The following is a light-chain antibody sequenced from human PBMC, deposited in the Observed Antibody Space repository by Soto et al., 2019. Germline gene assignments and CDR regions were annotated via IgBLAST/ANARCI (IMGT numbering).Light chain of an antibody. CDR1: SSNIENNY. CDR3: ETWDSSLNAVV. V-gene: IGLV1-51*01. Sequence: QSVLTQPPSVSAAPGQKVTISCSGTSSNIENNYVSWYQQLPGTAPKLLIYDNNKRPSGIPDRFSGSKSGTSATLGITGLQTGDEADFYCETWDSSLNAVVFGGVTQLTVL. CDR2: DNN. J-gene: IGLJ3*02.